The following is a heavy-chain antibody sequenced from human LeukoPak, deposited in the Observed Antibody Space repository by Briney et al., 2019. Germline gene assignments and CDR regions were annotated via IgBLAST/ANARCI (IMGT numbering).Heavy chain of an antibody. J-gene: IGHJ4*02. CDR2: IYYQGNT. CDR1: GFTVSSKH. D-gene: IGHD3-10*01. V-gene: IGHV3-66*01. Sequence: GGSLRLSCAASGFTVSSKHMNWVRQAPGKGLEWVSIIYYQGNTYYADSVNGRFTISRDNSKNTLYLEINNLRAEDTAVYYCAALSGVGVKIGFDYWGQGSLVIVSS. CDR3: AALSGVGVKIGFDY.